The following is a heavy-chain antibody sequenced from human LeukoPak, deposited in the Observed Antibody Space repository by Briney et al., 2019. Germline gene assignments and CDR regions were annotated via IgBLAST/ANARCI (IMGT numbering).Heavy chain of an antibody. CDR1: GFTFSSYA. CDR3: AKEPYYQLLLNWFDP. D-gene: IGHD2-2*01. Sequence: GGSLRLSCAASGFTFSSYAMSWVHQAPGKGLEWVSAISGSGGSTYYADSVKGRFTISRDNSKNTLYLQMNSLRAEDTAVYYCAKEPYYQLLLNWFDPWGQGTLVTVSS. J-gene: IGHJ5*02. CDR2: ISGSGGST. V-gene: IGHV3-23*01.